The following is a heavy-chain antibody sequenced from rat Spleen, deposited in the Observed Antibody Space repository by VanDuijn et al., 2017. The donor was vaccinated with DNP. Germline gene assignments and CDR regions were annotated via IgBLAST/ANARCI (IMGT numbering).Heavy chain of an antibody. J-gene: IGHJ4*01. V-gene: IGHV4-2*01. Sequence: EVKLVESGGGLVQPGRSLKLSCAASGFNFDDHWMAWVRQAPGTGLEWIGEINERSTTINYRPSLKDKFTISRDNAQSTLYLQTSKLGSEDTAIYYCARAPDLPGKGVMDVWGQGTSVIVSS. CDR3: ARAPDLPGKGVMDV. CDR1: GFNFDDHW. CDR2: INERSTTI. D-gene: IGHD1-4*01.